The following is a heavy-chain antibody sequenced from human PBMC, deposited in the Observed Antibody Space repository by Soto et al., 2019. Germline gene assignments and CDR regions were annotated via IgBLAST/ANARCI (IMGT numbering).Heavy chain of an antibody. D-gene: IGHD2-21*01. J-gene: IGHJ5*02. CDR2: LVTVFGPA. V-gene: IGHV1-69*06. CDR1: GGTFSSLA. CDR3: SRSPGVCDS. Sequence: QVQLVQSGAEAKKPGSSVKVSCKASGGTFSSLAISWVRQAPGQGLEWMGGLVTVFGPANYAQKFQDRVTITADKSTSTSYRELSSLRSEDTAVYYCSRSPGVCDSWVQGTLVTVSS.